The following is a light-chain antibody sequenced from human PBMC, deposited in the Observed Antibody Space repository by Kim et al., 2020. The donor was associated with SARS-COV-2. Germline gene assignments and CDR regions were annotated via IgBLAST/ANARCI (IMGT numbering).Light chain of an antibody. V-gene: IGKV3-20*01. CDR3: QQYSSSPWT. CDR1: QGVGSSY. CDR2: GAS. J-gene: IGKJ1*01. Sequence: SPGERPTLPCRASQGVGSSYLAWYQQQPSQAPRLLIYGASSRATGIPDRFSGSGSGTDFTLTISRLEPEEFAVYYCQQYSSSPWTFGQGTKVEIK.